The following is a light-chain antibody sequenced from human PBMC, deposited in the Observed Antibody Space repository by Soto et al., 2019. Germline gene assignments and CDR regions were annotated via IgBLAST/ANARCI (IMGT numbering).Light chain of an antibody. CDR2: TNN. Sequence: QPVLTQPPSASGTPGQRVTISCSGSTSNIGSHSVNWYQHVPGTAPKLLITTNNQRPSGVPDRFSGFKSGSSASLVISGLQSEDEADYYCATWDDSLKGVFGTGTKLTVL. J-gene: IGLJ1*01. CDR3: ATWDDSLKGV. CDR1: TSNIGSHS. V-gene: IGLV1-44*01.